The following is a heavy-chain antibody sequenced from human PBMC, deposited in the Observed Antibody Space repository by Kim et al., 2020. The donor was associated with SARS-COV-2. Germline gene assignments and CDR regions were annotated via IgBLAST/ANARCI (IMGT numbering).Heavy chain of an antibody. CDR2: IT. V-gene: IGHV3-74*01. J-gene: IGHJ4*02. D-gene: IGHD2-2*01. Sequence: ITNYADSVKGRFTISRDNAKNTLYLQMNSLRAEYAAVYFGARDFSNSSPLWGQGTLVTVSS. CDR3: ARDFSNSSPL.